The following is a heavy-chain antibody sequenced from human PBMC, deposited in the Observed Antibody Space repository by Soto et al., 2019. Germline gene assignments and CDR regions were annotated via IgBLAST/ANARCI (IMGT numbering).Heavy chain of an antibody. CDR3: AMGAQLHDHGDYVFDY. CDR2: SNPSGGST. CDR1: GYTFTSYY. Sequence: GASVKVSCKASGYTFTSYYMHWVRQAPGQGLEWKGISNPSGGSTSYAQKFQGRVTMTRDTSTSTVYMELNSLRSEETAVYYFAMGAQLHDHGDYVFDYWGQGTLVTVSS. D-gene: IGHD4-17*01. J-gene: IGHJ4*02. V-gene: IGHV1-46*03.